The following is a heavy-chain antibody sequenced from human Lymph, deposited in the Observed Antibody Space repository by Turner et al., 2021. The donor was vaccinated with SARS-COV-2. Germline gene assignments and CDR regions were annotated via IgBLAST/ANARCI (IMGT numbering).Heavy chain of an antibody. CDR2: ISYDGSNK. V-gene: IGHV3-30*18. CDR1: GFTFRSYA. Sequence: QVQLVQSGGGVVQPGRSLRLSCAASGFTFRSYAMHWVRQAPGKGLECVALISYDGSNKYYADSVKGRFTISRDNSKNTLYLQMNRLRAEDTAVYYCAKDGGGYSSTWGQGTLVTVSS. CDR3: AKDGGGYSST. J-gene: IGHJ5*02. D-gene: IGHD6-13*01.